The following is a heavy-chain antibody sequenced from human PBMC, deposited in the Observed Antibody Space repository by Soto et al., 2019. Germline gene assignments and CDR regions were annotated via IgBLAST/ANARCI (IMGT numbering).Heavy chain of an antibody. J-gene: IGHJ6*02. V-gene: IGHV1-2*02. CDR1: GYSFTGYY. CDR3: AKGGAIVAAGTRVYLYNAMDV. Sequence: ASVKVSCKASGYSFTGYYVHWVRQAPGQGLEWMGWINPNSGDTYLAQRFQGRVTMNRDTSIGTAYMELRGLTSDDTAEYYCAKGGAIVAAGTRVYLYNAMDVWGQGTTVTVS. D-gene: IGHD1-26*01. CDR2: INPNSGDT.